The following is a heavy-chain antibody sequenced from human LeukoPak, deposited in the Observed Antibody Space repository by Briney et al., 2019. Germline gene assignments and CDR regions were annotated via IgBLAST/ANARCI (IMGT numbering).Heavy chain of an antibody. V-gene: IGHV3-21*01. CDR1: GFTFSSYS. D-gene: IGHD5-24*01. J-gene: IGHJ4*02. CDR2: ISSSSSYI. CDR3: ARDRVEMATIFDY. Sequence: GGSLRLSCAASGFTFSSYSMNWVRQAPGKGLEWVSSISSSSSYIYYADSVKGRFTISRDNAKNSLYLQMNSLRAEDTAVYYCARDRVEMATIFDYWGQGTLVTVSS.